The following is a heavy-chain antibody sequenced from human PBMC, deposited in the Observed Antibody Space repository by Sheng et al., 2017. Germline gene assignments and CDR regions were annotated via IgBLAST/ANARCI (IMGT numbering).Heavy chain of an antibody. CDR1: GLTLSDSA. Sequence: EVQLLQSGGGLVQPGGSLRLSCSGSGLTLSDSAMSWVRQVPGRGLEWVSSISDSGDNSYYIDSVRGRFTVSRDNSKNKLYLEMNSLRAEDTAIYYCAKEGPNYGSGSSYRYNWLDPWGQGSLVTVSS. CDR2: ISDSGDNS. V-gene: IGHV3-23*01. CDR3: AKEGPNYGSGSSYRYNWLDP. J-gene: IGHJ5*02. D-gene: IGHD3-10*01.